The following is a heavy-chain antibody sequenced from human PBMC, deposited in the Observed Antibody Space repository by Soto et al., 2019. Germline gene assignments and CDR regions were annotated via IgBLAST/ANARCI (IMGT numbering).Heavy chain of an antibody. D-gene: IGHD3-22*01. CDR3: VRDGLDYYDTERLYFDN. CDR1: GFNFITYS. Sequence: EVQLVESGGGPVRPGGSLKLSCAASGFNFITYSLSWVRQAPGKGLEWVASISSSAVYIDYADSVKGRFTISRDKANNSQYLQMNSLRAEDTATYYCVRDGLDYYDTERLYFDNWGQGTLVTVSS. J-gene: IGHJ4*02. V-gene: IGHV3-21*01. CDR2: ISSSAVYI.